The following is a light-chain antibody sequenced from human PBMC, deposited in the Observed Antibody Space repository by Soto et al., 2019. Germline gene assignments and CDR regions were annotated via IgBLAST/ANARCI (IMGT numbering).Light chain of an antibody. J-gene: IGLJ2*01. CDR2: VNTDGSH. CDR3: QTWGSGIRV. Sequence: QPVLTQSPSASASLGASVKLTCTLSSRHSNYAIAWHQQQPEKGPRFLMKVNTDGSHSKGDGIPDRFSGSSSGAERYLTISSLQSEDEADYYCQTWGSGIRVFGGGTQLTVL. V-gene: IGLV4-69*01. CDR1: SRHSNYA.